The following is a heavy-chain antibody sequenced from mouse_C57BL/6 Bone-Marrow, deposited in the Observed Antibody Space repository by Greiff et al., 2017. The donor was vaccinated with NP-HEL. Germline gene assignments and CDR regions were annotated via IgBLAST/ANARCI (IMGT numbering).Heavy chain of an antibody. CDR2: SRNKANDYTT. Sequence: EVKVVESGGGLVQSGRSLRLSCATSGFTFSDFYMEWVRQAPGKGLEWIAASRNKANDYTTEYSASVKGRFIVSRDTSQSILYLQMNALRAEDNAIYYCARDAPYYGSSAMDYWGQGTSVTVSS. CDR1: GFTFSDFY. CDR3: ARDAPYYGSSAMDY. D-gene: IGHD1-1*01. J-gene: IGHJ4*01. V-gene: IGHV7-1*01.